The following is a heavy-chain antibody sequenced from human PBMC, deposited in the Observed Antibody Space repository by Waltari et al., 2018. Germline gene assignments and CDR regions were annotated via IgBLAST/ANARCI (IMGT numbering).Heavy chain of an antibody. CDR1: GFTISSYA. CDR2: IIGSGGST. J-gene: IGHJ4*02. V-gene: IGHV3-23*01. CDR3: SKLPVLRFLELLSHFDY. D-gene: IGHD3-3*01. Sequence: EVQLLESGGGLVQPGGSLRLSCAASGFTISSYAMSWVRQAPGKGLERVSAIIGSGGSTYYADSVKGRFTISRDNSKNTLYLQMNSLRAEDTAVYYCSKLPVLRFLELLSHFDYWGQGTLVTVSS.